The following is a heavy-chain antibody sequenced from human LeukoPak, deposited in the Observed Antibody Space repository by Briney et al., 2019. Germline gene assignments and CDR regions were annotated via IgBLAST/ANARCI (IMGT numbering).Heavy chain of an antibody. CDR1: GFTFSSYS. CDR3: ARSGAAAGLDY. V-gene: IGHV3-21*01. J-gene: IGHJ4*02. CDR2: ISSSSSYI. D-gene: IGHD6-13*01. Sequence: GESLRLSCAASGFTFSSYSMNWVRQAPGKGLEWVSSISSSSSYIYYADSVKGRFTISRDNAKNSLYLQMNSLRAEDTAVYYCARSGAAAGLDYWGQGTLVTVSS.